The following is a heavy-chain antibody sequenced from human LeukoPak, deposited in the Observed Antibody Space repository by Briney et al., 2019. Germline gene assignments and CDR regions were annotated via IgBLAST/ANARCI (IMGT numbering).Heavy chain of an antibody. CDR2: ISAYNGNT. V-gene: IGHV1-18*01. CDR1: GGTFSSYA. D-gene: IGHD6-6*01. CDR3: ARDRLVAARRYFDY. J-gene: IGHJ4*02. Sequence: GASVKVSCKASGGTFSSYAISWVRQAPGQGLEWMGWISAYNGNTNYAQKLQGRVTMTTDTSTSTAYMELRSLRSDDTAVYYCARDRLVAARRYFDYWGQGTLVTVSS.